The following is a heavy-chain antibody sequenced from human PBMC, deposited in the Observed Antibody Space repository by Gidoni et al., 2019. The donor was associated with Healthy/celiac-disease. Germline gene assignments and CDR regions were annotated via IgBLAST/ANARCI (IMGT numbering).Heavy chain of an antibody. J-gene: IGHJ3*02. CDR1: GFTLSSYA. V-gene: IGHV3-23*01. D-gene: IGHD6-19*01. Sequence: EVQLLESGGGLVQPGGSLRLSCAASGFTLSSYAMSWVRQAPGKGLEGVSAISGSGGSTYYADSVKGRFTISRDNSKNTLYLQMNSLGAEDTAVYYCAKDVVAGRGGAFDIWGQGTMVTVSS. CDR2: ISGSGGST. CDR3: AKDVVAGRGGAFDI.